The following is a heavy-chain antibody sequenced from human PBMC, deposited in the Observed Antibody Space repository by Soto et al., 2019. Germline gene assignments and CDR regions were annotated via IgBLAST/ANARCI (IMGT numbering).Heavy chain of an antibody. J-gene: IGHJ4*02. V-gene: IGHV3-30*09. D-gene: IGHD3-16*02. CDR1: GFTFSTYA. CDR2: ISHDGDKE. Sequence: GGSLRLSCEASGFTFSTYAMHWVRQTPGKGLEWLAVISHDGDKEHISDSVKGRFAVSRDNSKNTLYLQISSLKDEDTAVYQCVASALSFDFWGQGTPVTVSS. CDR3: VASALSFDF.